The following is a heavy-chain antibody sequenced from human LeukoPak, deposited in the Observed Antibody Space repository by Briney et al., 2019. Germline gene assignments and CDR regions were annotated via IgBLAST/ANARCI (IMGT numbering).Heavy chain of an antibody. CDR3: AKGRVGDNIGYCSSTSCYSWGPHTYYFDY. J-gene: IGHJ4*02. CDR1: GFTFDDYA. CDR2: ISWNSGSI. V-gene: IGHV3-9*01. Sequence: PGGSLRLSCAASGFTFDDYAMHWVRQAPGKGLEWVSGISWNSGSIGYADSVKGRFTISRDNAKNSLYLQMNSLRAEDTALYYCAKGRVGDNIGYCSSTSCYSWGPHTYYFDYWGQGTLVTVSS. D-gene: IGHD2-2*01.